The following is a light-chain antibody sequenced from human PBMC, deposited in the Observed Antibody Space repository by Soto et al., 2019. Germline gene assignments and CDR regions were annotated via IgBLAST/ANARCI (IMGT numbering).Light chain of an antibody. Sequence: QSVLTQPASVSGSPGQSITISCTGTNSDVGGYKYVSWYQQHPVKAPKLMIYEVSNRPSGVSNRFSGSKSGNTASLTISGLQAEDGADYYCSSYTSSSTLVFGGGTKLTVL. J-gene: IGLJ2*01. V-gene: IGLV2-14*01. CDR3: SSYTSSSTLV. CDR1: NSDVGGYKY. CDR2: EVS.